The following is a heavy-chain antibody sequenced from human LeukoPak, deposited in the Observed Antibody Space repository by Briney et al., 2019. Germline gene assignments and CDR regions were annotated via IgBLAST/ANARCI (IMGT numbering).Heavy chain of an antibody. CDR2: IYDSGST. V-gene: IGHV4-39*01. Sequence: PSETLSLTCTVSGGSIRSSYYYWGWIRQPPGKGLEWIGSIYDSGSTYYNPSLKSRVTISVDTSKNQFSLKLNSVTAADTAVYYCARSPPPGATAYGVVDYWGQGTLVTVSP. CDR3: ARSPPPGATAYGVVDY. CDR1: GGSIRSSYYY. J-gene: IGHJ4*02. D-gene: IGHD3-16*01.